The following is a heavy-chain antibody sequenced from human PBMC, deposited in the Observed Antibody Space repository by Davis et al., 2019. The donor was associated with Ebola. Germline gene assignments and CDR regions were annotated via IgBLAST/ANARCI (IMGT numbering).Heavy chain of an antibody. D-gene: IGHD3-22*01. CDR3: TRVVTMIVVVTYGMDV. J-gene: IGHJ6*02. CDR1: GFTFGDYA. Sequence: PGGSLRLSCTASGFTFGDYAMSWFRQAPGKGLEWVGFIRSKAYGGTTEYAASVKGRFTISRDDSKSIAYLQMNSLKTEDTAVYYCTRVVTMIVVVTYGMDVWGQGTTVTVSS. CDR2: IRSKAYGGTT. V-gene: IGHV3-49*03.